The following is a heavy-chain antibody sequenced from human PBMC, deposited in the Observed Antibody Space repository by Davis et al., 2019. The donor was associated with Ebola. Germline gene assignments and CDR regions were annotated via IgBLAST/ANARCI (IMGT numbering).Heavy chain of an antibody. D-gene: IGHD3-22*01. Sequence: MPSETLSLICTVSGDSISSYYWSWIRQPPGKGLEWIGYIYYSGSTNYNPSLKSRVTISVDTSKNQFSLKLSSVTAADTAVYYCARHLYYYDSSGYYRGGFDPWGQGTLVTVSS. V-gene: IGHV4-59*01. CDR3: ARHLYYYDSSGYYRGGFDP. CDR1: GDSISSYY. CDR2: IYYSGST. J-gene: IGHJ5*02.